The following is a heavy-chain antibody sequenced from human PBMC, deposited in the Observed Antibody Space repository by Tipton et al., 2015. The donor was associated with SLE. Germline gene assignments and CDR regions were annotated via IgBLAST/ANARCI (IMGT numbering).Heavy chain of an antibody. Sequence: SLRLSCAASGFTFSSYGMHWVRQAPGKGLEWVAVISYDGSNKYYADSVKGRFTISRDNSKNTLYLQMNSLRAEDTPVYYCAKDQGYCSSTSCYREYYFDYWGQGTLVTVSS. V-gene: IGHV3-30*18. CDR1: GFTFSSYG. CDR2: ISYDGSNK. D-gene: IGHD2-2*02. CDR3: AKDQGYCSSTSCYREYYFDY. J-gene: IGHJ4*02.